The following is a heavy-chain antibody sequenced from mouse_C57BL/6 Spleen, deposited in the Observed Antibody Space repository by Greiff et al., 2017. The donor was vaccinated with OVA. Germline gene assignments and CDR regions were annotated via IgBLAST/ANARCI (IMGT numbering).Heavy chain of an antibody. V-gene: IGHV1-81*01. CDR3: ATRGEFYAMDY. Sequence: VKLQESGAELARPGASVKLSCKASGYTFPSYGISWVKQRTGQGLEWIGEIYPRSGNTYYNEKFKGKATLTADKSSSTAYMELRSLTSEDSAVYFCATRGEFYAMDYWGQGTSVTVSS. CDR2: IYPRSGNT. CDR1: GYTFPSYG. J-gene: IGHJ4*01.